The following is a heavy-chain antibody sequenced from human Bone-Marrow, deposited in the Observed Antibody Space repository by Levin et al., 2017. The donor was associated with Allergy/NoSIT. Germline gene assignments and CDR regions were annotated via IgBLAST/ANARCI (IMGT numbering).Heavy chain of an antibody. J-gene: IGHJ4*02. V-gene: IGHV3-33*01. CDR3: AREGGKGITMVRGVIITAFYDY. D-gene: IGHD3-10*01. Sequence: QRGESLKISCAASGFTFSSYGMHWVRQAPGKGLEWVAVIWYDGSNKYYADSVKGRFTISRDNSKNTLYLQMNSLRAEDTAVYYCAREGGKGITMVRGVIITAFYDYWGQGTLVTVSS. CDR1: GFTFSSYG. CDR2: IWYDGSNK.